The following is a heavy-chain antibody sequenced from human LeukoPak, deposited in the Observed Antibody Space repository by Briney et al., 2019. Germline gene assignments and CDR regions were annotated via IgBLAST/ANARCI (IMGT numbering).Heavy chain of an antibody. D-gene: IGHD4-17*01. CDR3: ARGYGDSSPNDY. Sequence: SETLSLTCAVYGGSFSGYYWSWIRQHPGKGLEWIGYIYYSGSTYYNPSLKGRVTISVDTSKNQFSLKLSSVTAADTAVYYCARGYGDSSPNDYWGQGTLVTVSS. CDR2: IYYSGST. CDR1: GGSFSGYY. V-gene: IGHV4-31*11. J-gene: IGHJ4*02.